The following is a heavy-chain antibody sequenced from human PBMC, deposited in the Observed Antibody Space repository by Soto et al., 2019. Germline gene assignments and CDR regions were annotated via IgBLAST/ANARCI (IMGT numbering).Heavy chain of an antibody. Sequence: EVQLVESGGGLVKPGGSLRLSCAASGFTFSSYSMNWVRQAPGKGLEWVSSISSSSSYIYYADSVKGRFTISRDNAKNSLYLQMNSLRAEDTAVYYCARDGKVGARWFDPWGQGTLVTVSS. CDR1: GFTFSSYS. V-gene: IGHV3-21*01. D-gene: IGHD1-26*01. J-gene: IGHJ5*02. CDR2: ISSSSSYI. CDR3: ARDGKVGARWFDP.